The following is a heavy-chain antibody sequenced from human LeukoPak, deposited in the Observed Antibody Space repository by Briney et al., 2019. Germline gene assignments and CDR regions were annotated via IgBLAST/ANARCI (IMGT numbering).Heavy chain of an antibody. Sequence: PGRSLRLSCAASGFTFSSDGMHWVRQAPGKGLEWVAVIWYDGNNKYYADSVKGRFTISRDNSKNTLYLQMNSLRAEDTAVYYCARDGSGYDFWSGFVSAYYYGMDVWGQGTTVTVSS. CDR1: GFTFSSDG. J-gene: IGHJ6*02. CDR2: IWYDGNNK. V-gene: IGHV3-33*01. CDR3: ARDGSGYDFWSGFVSAYYYGMDV. D-gene: IGHD3-3*01.